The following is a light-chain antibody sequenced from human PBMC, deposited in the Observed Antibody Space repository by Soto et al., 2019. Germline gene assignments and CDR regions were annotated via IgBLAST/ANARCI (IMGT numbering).Light chain of an antibody. V-gene: IGKV1-5*01. CDR3: QQYYNYPET. J-gene: IGKJ1*01. CDR2: DAS. CDR1: QSITTW. Sequence: DIQMTQSPSTLSAPVGDRVTITCRASQSITTWLAWYQQKPGKAPKLQIYDASSLESGVPSRFSGSGSGTEFTLTISSLQPDDFATYYCQQYYNYPETFGQGTKVEIK.